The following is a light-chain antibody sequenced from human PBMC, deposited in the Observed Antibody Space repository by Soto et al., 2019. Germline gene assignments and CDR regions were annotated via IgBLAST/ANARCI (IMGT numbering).Light chain of an antibody. CDR3: QQYNSYSLT. J-gene: IGKJ4*01. CDR2: AAS. Sequence: IQLTQSPSSLSASVGDRVTITCRASQGISSYLAWYQQKPGKAPKLLIYAASTLESGVPSRFSGSGSGTEFTLTISSLQPDDFATYYCQQYNSYSLTFXGGTKVDIK. V-gene: IGKV1-9*01. CDR1: QGISSY.